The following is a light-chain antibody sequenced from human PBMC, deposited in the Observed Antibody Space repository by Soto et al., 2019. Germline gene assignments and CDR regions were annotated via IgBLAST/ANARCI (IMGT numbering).Light chain of an antibody. CDR2: DAS. CDR1: QSGSSY. J-gene: IGKJ5*01. Sequence: EIVLTQSPATRSLSSGERATLSCSSSQSGSSYLAWYQQKPGQAPRLLIYDASTRATGIPARFSGSGSGTDFTLTISRLESEDLAVYYCQQYGSSPPITFGEGTRLEIK. CDR3: QQYGSSPPIT. V-gene: IGKV3-20*01.